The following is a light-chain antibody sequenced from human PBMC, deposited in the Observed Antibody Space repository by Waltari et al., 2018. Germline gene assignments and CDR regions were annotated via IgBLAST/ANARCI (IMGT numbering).Light chain of an antibody. CDR3: QQYTSWWT. J-gene: IGKJ1*01. CDR1: QSVNSK. CDR2: SAS. V-gene: IGKV3-15*01. Sequence: DIVMTQSPATPSVSLGERATLSCRASQSVNSKVVWYQQRPGQAPRLLIYSASTRATGVPARFSGSGSGTEFTLTISSLQSEDFAVYYCQQYTSWWTFGQGTKVEVK.